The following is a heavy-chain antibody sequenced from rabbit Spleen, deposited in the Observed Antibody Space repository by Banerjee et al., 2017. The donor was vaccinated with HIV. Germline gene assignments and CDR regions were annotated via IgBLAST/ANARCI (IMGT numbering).Heavy chain of an antibody. V-gene: IGHV1S45*01. J-gene: IGHJ4*01. D-gene: IGHD5-1*01. Sequence: LEESRGGLVKPGGSLTLTCTVSGFSFSSNWICWVRQAPGKGLEWIACIDTNDGDTDYANWPKGRFTISKTSSTTVTLQMTSLTAADTATYFCARDLVTVIGWNFNLWGPGTLVTVS. CDR3: ARDLVTVIGWNFNL. CDR2: IDTNDGDT. CDR1: GFSFSSNW.